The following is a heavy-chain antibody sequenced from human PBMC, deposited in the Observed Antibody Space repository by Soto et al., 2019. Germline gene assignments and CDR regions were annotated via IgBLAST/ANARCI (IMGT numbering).Heavy chain of an antibody. V-gene: IGHV2-5*02. CDR2: IYWDDDK. D-gene: IGHD4-17*01. Sequence: QITLKESGPTLVKPTQTLTLTCTFSGFSLSTSGVGVGWIRQPPGKALEWLALIYWDDDKRYSPSLKSRLTITKDTSKNQVVLTMTNMDPVDTATYYCAHQTTTVTTGWFDPWGKGTLVTFSS. J-gene: IGHJ5*02. CDR1: GFSLSTSGVG. CDR3: AHQTTTVTTGWFDP.